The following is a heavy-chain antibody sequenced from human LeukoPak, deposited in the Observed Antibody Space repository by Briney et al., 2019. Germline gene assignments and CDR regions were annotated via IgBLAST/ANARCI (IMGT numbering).Heavy chain of an antibody. Sequence: ASVKVSCKASGYTFTSYAMNWVRQAPGQGLEWMGWINTNTRNPTYAQGFTGRFVFSLDTSVSTAYLQISSLKAEDTAVYYCARAYSSGWYYWFDPWGQGTLVTVSS. CDR2: INTNTRNP. V-gene: IGHV7-4-1*02. D-gene: IGHD6-19*01. CDR3: ARAYSSGWYYWFDP. CDR1: GYTFTSYA. J-gene: IGHJ5*02.